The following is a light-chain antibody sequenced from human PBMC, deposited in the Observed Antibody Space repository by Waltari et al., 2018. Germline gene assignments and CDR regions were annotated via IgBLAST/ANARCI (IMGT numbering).Light chain of an antibody. Sequence: EIVLTQSPVTLSLSAGERATLSCRASEGVFNYLAWYQQKPGQSPRLLIYDTSKRAYGIPARFSGSGFGTDFTLTITNLEAEDFALYYCQQGSILPLTFGGGTKVEIK. CDR2: DTS. J-gene: IGKJ4*01. CDR1: EGVFNY. CDR3: QQGSILPLT. V-gene: IGKV3-11*01.